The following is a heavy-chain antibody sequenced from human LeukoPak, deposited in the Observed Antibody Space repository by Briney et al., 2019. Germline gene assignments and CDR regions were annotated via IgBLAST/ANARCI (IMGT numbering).Heavy chain of an antibody. Sequence: GGSLRLSCAASGFTFSYYAMHWVRQAPGKGLEYVSAISSDGGSTYYAKSVKGRFTISRDNSKNMLYLQMGSLRAEDMAVYYCARWVSTSYDAFDIWGQGTMVTVSS. V-gene: IGHV3-64*01. D-gene: IGHD6-6*01. CDR3: ARWVSTSYDAFDI. CDR1: GFTFSYYA. J-gene: IGHJ3*02. CDR2: ISSDGGST.